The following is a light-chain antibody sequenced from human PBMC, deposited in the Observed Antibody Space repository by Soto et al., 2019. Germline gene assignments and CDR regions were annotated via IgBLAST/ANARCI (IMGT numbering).Light chain of an antibody. Sequence: QSALAQPRSVSGSPGQSVTISCTGTSRDVGGYDYVSWYQQHPGKAPKLMIYDLSKRPSGVPDRFSGSKSGNTASLTISGLQAEDEADYYCCSYAGSYVFGTRTKVTVL. CDR1: SRDVGGYDY. V-gene: IGLV2-11*01. J-gene: IGLJ1*01. CDR2: DLS. CDR3: CSYAGSYV.